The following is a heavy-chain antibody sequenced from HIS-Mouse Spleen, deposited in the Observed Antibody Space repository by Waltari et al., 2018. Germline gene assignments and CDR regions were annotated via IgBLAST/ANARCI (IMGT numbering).Heavy chain of an antibody. J-gene: IGHJ3*02. V-gene: IGHV3-30*04. Sequence: QVQLVESGGGVVQPGRSLRLSCAASGFTFSSYAMHWVRRAPGKGLEWVAVISYDGSNKYYADSVKGRFTISRDNSKNTLYLQMNSLRAEDTAVYYCVCERAFSLNAFDIWGQGTMVTVSS. CDR1: GFTFSSYA. CDR2: ISYDGSNK. CDR3: VCERAFSLNAFDI.